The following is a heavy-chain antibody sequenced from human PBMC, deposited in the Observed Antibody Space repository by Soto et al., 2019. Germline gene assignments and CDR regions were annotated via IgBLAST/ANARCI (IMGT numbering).Heavy chain of an antibody. D-gene: IGHD1-20*01. Sequence: QVQLQESGPGLVKPSGTLSLTCAVSGDSITSSAWWSCVRQPPGKGLEWIGEIHLGGTTNYKPSLKSRVTISVDKSKNQFSLILNSVTAADTAIYYCARGDNWRLDLWGQGTLVNVSS. CDR2: IHLGGTT. CDR3: ARGDNWRLDL. J-gene: IGHJ5*02. V-gene: IGHV4-4*02. CDR1: GDSITSSAW.